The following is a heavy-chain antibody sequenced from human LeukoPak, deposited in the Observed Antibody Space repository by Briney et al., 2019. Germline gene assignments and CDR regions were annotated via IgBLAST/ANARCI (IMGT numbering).Heavy chain of an antibody. V-gene: IGHV1-46*01. D-gene: IGHD2-21*01. Sequence: ASVKVSCKASGYTFINYYMHWXRQAXGQGLEWMGIINPSGGSTSYAQKFQGRVTMTRDTSTSTVYMELSSLRSEDTAVYYCARDESTSILWWWGQGTLVTVSS. CDR2: INPSGGST. CDR1: GYTFINYY. CDR3: ARDESTSILWW. J-gene: IGHJ1*01.